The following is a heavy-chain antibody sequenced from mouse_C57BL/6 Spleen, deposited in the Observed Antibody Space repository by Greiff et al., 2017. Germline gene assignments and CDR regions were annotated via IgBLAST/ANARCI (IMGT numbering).Heavy chain of an antibody. CDR3: ARFLYSNYFLDY. CDR1: GYAFSSYW. V-gene: IGHV1-80*01. D-gene: IGHD2-5*01. Sequence: VQLQQSGAELVKPGASVKISCKASGYAFSSYWMNWVKQRPGKGLEWIGQIYPGDGDTNYTGKFKGKATLSAGKSSITAYLQLSILTSEDSAVYFCARFLYSNYFLDYWGQVTAVTVSS. J-gene: IGHJ4*01. CDR2: IYPGDGDT.